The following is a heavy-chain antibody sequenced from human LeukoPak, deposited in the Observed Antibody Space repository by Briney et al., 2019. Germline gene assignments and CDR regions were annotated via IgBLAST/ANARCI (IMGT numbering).Heavy chain of an antibody. V-gene: IGHV4-59*11. CDR3: ARFLMGATTIWFDP. J-gene: IGHJ5*02. CDR2: IYYGGST. Sequence: SETLSLTCTVSGGSISSHYWSWIRQPPGKGLEWIGYIYYGGSTNYNPSLKSRVTISVDTSKNQFSLKLSSVTAADTAVYYCARFLMGATTIWFDPWGQGTLVTVSS. D-gene: IGHD1-26*01. CDR1: GGSISSHY.